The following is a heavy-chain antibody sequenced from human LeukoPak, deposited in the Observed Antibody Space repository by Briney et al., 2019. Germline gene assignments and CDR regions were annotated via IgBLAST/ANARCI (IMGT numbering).Heavy chain of an antibody. CDR1: GFTFNTYY. CDR2: ISGDRTVT. CDR3: ARAMVRGVITATDY. J-gene: IGHJ4*02. Sequence: GGSLRLSCAASGFTFNTYYMHWVRQAPGKGLVWVSRISGDRTVTSYADSVRGRFTISRDNSKNTLYLQMNSLRAEDTAVYYCARAMVRGVITATDYWGQGTLVTVSS. D-gene: IGHD3-10*01. V-gene: IGHV3-74*01.